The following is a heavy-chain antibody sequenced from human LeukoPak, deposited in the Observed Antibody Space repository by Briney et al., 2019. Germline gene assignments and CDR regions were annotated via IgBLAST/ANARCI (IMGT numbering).Heavy chain of an antibody. Sequence: SVKVSCKASGYPFTGYHVQWVRQAPGQGLEWMGRIIPILGIANYAQKFQGRVTITADKSTSTAYMELSSLRSEDTAVYYCARAGAVYYDILTGYYGTDYWGQGTLVTVSS. CDR1: GYPFTGYH. D-gene: IGHD3-9*01. J-gene: IGHJ4*02. V-gene: IGHV1-69*04. CDR2: IIPILGIA. CDR3: ARAGAVYYDILTGYYGTDY.